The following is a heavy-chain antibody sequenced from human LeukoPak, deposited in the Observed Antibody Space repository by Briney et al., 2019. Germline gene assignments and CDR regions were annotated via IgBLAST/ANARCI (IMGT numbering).Heavy chain of an antibody. D-gene: IGHD6-19*01. V-gene: IGHV1-2*02. CDR2: INPNSGGT. CDR3: ARVRAGSGWSQGNDAFDI. J-gene: IGHJ3*02. CDR1: GYTFTGYY. Sequence: GASVKVSCKASGYTFTGYYMHWVRQAPGQGLEWMGWINPNSGGTNYAQKFQGRVTMTRDTSISTAYMELSRLRSDDTAVYYCARVRAGSGWSQGNDAFDIWGQGTMVTVSS.